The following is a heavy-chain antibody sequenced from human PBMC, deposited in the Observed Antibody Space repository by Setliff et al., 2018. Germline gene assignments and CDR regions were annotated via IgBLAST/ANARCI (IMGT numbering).Heavy chain of an antibody. Sequence: ASVKVSCKASGYTFTSYYFHWVRQAPGQGLEWMGWINPNNGDTKSAQKFQGRLTMTRDTSISTAYMELSSLRSDDTAVYYCAREVLSTVVAWDYWGQGTLVTVSS. CDR1: GYTFTSYY. J-gene: IGHJ4*02. CDR3: AREVLSTVVAWDY. V-gene: IGHV1-2*02. CDR2: INPNNGDT. D-gene: IGHD4-17*01.